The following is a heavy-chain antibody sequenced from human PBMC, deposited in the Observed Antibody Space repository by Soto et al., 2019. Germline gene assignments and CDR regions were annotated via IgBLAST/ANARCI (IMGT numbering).Heavy chain of an antibody. D-gene: IGHD6-19*01. CDR2: ISGTAGRT. Sequence: PGGSLRLSCAVSGFIFTKNAMSWVRQAPGKGLEWLSGISGTAGRTYYADSVKGRFTISRDTSKNTVYLQMNSLRAEDTAIYYCAGRTVASSWTLDIWGQGTVVTVSS. J-gene: IGHJ3*02. CDR3: AGRTVASSWTLDI. V-gene: IGHV3-23*01. CDR1: GFIFTKNA.